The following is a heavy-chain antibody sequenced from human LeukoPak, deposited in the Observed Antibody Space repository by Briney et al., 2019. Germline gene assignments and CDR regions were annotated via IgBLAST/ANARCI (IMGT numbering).Heavy chain of an antibody. D-gene: IGHD3-22*01. CDR1: GYTFTSYD. CDR2: MNPNSGNT. V-gene: IGHV1-8*01. CDR3: ARGTDSSGYYYYYYGMDV. Sequence: GASVEVSCKASGYTFTSYDINWVRQATGQGLEWMGWMNPNSGNTGYAQKFQGRVTMTRNTSISTAYMELSSLRSEDTAVYYCARGTDSSGYYYYYYGMDVWGQGTTVTVSS. J-gene: IGHJ6*02.